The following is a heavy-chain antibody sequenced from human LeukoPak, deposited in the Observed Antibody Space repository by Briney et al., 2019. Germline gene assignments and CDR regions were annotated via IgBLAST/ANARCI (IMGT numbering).Heavy chain of an antibody. J-gene: IGHJ4*02. Sequence: GGSLRLSCAASGFTFSSYAMSWVRQAPGKGLEWVSAISGSGGSTYYTDSVKGRFTISRDNSKNTLYLQMNSLRAEDTAVYYCAKDQGGIAAAAPFDYWGQGTLVTVSS. V-gene: IGHV3-23*01. CDR3: AKDQGGIAAAAPFDY. CDR1: GFTFSSYA. CDR2: ISGSGGST. D-gene: IGHD6-13*01.